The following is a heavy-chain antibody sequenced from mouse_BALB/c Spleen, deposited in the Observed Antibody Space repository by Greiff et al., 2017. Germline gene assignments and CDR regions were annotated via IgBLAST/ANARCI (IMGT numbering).Heavy chain of an antibody. V-gene: IGHV1-18*01. CDR1: GYTFTDYN. Sequence: VQLQQSGPELVKPGASVKIPCKASGYTFTDYNMDWVKQSHGKSLEWIGDINPNNGGTIYNQKFKGKATLTVDKSSSTAYMELRSLTSEDTAVYYCARSEDGDYWNAMDYWGQGTSVTVSS. CDR3: ARSEDGDYWNAMDY. J-gene: IGHJ4*01. D-gene: IGHD2-13*01. CDR2: INPNNGGT.